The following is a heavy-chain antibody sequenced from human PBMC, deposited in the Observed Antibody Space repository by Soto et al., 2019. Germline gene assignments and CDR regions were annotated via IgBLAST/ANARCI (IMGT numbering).Heavy chain of an antibody. CDR1: GGTFSIYA. D-gene: IGHD3-22*01. Sequence: SVKVSCKASGGTFSIYAISCVLQYPGQGLDWMGGIIPIFGTANYAQKFQGRVTITADESTSTAYMELSSLRSEDTAVYYCARESRLLNWFDPWGQGTLVTVSS. CDR2: IIPIFGTA. V-gene: IGHV1-69*13. J-gene: IGHJ5*02. CDR3: ARESRLLNWFDP.